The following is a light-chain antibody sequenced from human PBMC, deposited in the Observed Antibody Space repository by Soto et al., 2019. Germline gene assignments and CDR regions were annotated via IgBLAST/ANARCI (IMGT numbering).Light chain of an antibody. V-gene: IGLV2-23*02. Sequence: QSALTQPASVSGSPGQSITISCTGTSPNVGVYKLVSWYQQKPGKAPKLIIYGVSRWPSGVPNRFSGSKSGNRASLTISGLQAEDEGDYYCCSYAGGPEVFGTGTKVTVL. J-gene: IGLJ1*01. CDR1: SPNVGVYKL. CDR2: GVS. CDR3: CSYAGGPEV.